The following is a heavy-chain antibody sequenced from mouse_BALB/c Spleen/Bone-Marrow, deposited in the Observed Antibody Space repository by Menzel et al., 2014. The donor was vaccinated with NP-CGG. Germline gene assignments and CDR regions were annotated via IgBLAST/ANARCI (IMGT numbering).Heavy chain of an antibody. CDR1: GYTFTDYV. D-gene: IGHD3-2*01. CDR3: ARSGDSSGYGFAY. V-gene: IGHV1-77*01. CDR2: IYPGSGST. J-gene: IGHJ3*01. Sequence: VQLQQSGPELVKPGASVKMSCKASGYTFTDYVVRWVKQRTGQGLEWIGEIYPGSGSTYYNEKFKGKATLTADKSSSTVYMQLSSLTSENSAVYFCARSGDSSGYGFAYWGQGTLVTVSA.